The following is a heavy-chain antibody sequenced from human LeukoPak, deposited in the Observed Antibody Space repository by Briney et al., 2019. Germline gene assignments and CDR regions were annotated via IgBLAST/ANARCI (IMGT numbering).Heavy chain of an antibody. CDR3: ANKVYCSTTSCYPAGY. D-gene: IGHD2-2*01. CDR1: GDSISSSNW. V-gene: IGHV4-4*02. Sequence: SGTLSLTCAVSGDSISSSNWWSWVRPPPGKGVEGIGEIYHSGTTNYNPSLKSRVTISFDTSKNQFSLNLRSVSAADTAVYYCANKVYCSTTSCYPAGYWGQGTLVTVSS. CDR2: IYHSGTT. J-gene: IGHJ4*02.